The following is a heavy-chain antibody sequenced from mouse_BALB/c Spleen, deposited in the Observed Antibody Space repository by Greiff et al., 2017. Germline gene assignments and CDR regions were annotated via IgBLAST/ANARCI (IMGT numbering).Heavy chain of an antibody. CDR1: GFTFSSYA. CDR3: ARADYYGPYFDY. CDR2: ISSGGST. V-gene: IGHV5-6-5*01. J-gene: IGHJ2*01. Sequence: EVHLVESGGGLVKPGGSLKLSCAASGFTFSSYAMSWVRQTPEKRLEWVASISSGGSTYYPDSVKGRFTISRDNARNILYLQMSSLRSEDTAMYYCARADYYGPYFDYWGQGTTLTVSS. D-gene: IGHD1-2*01.